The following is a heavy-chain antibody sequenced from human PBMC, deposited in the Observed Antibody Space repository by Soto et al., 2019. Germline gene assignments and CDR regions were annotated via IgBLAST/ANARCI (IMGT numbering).Heavy chain of an antibody. CDR2: ISSSSSYI. D-gene: IGHD3-3*01. CDR3: ARGYDFWSGQPTDYFDY. Sequence: GSLTLNRAASRFTFSSYSMNLVSQAPGKGLEWVSSISSSSSYIYYADSVKGRFTISRDNAKNSLYLQMNSLRAEDTAVYYCARGYDFWSGQPTDYFDYWGQGT. V-gene: IGHV3-21*01. J-gene: IGHJ4*02. CDR1: RFTFSSYS.